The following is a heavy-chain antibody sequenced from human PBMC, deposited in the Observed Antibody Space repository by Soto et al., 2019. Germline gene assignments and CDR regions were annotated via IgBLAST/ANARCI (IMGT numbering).Heavy chain of an antibody. D-gene: IGHD3-10*01. V-gene: IGHV4-30-4*01. CDR3: ARALSVRSDQDAFDI. J-gene: IGHJ3*02. CDR1: GGSISSGDYY. Sequence: QVQLQESGPGLVKPSQTLSLTCTVSGGSISSGDYYWSWIRQPPGKGLEWIGYIYYSGSTYYHPSLKSRVTISVDTYKNQFSLKLSSVTAADTAVYYCARALSVRSDQDAFDIWGQGTMVTVSS. CDR2: IYYSGST.